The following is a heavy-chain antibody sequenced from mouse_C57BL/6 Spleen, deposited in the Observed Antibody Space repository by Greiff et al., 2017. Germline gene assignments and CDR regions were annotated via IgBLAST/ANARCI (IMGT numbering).Heavy chain of an antibody. J-gene: IGHJ2*01. V-gene: IGHV1-81*01. CDR3: ARSDDGYFPSDY. Sequence: QVQLQQSGAELARPGASVKLSCKASGYTFTSYGISWVKQRTGQGLEWIGEIYPRSGNTYYNEKFKGKATLTVDKSSSTAYMELRSLTSEDSAVYFCARSDDGYFPSDYWGQGTTLTVSS. CDR2: IYPRSGNT. CDR1: GYTFTSYG. D-gene: IGHD2-3*01.